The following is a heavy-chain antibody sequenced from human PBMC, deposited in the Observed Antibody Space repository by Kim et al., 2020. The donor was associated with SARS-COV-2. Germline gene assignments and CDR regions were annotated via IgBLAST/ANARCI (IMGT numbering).Heavy chain of an antibody. V-gene: IGHV1-18*01. D-gene: IGHD3-9*01. J-gene: IGHJ6*02. CDR2: ISAYNGNT. CDR3: ARVAAYYDILTGLGGMDV. CDR1: GYTFTSYG. Sequence: ASVKVSCKASGYTFTSYGISWVRQAPGQGLEWMGWISAYNGNTNYAQKLQGRVTMTTDTSTSTAYMELRSLRSDDTAVYYCARVAAYYDILTGLGGMDVWGQGTKVTVSS.